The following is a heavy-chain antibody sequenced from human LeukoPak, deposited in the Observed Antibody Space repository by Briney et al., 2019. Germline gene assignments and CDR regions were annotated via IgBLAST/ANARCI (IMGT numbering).Heavy chain of an antibody. V-gene: IGHV1-18*01. CDR3: ARAVGIVVVPAAILPNWFDP. Sequence: ASVKVSCKASGYTFTSYGISWVRQAPGQGLEWMGWISAYNGNTNYAQKLQGRVTMTTDTSTSTAYMELRSLRSDDTAVYYCARAVGIVVVPAAILPNWFDPWGQGTLVIVSS. CDR2: ISAYNGNT. CDR1: GYTFTSYG. D-gene: IGHD2-2*01. J-gene: IGHJ5*02.